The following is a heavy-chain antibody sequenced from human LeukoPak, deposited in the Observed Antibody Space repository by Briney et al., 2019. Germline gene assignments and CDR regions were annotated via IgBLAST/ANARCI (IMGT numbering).Heavy chain of an antibody. V-gene: IGHV1-8*03. Sequence: ASVKVSCKASGYTFTSYDINWVRQATGQGLEWMGWMNPNSGNTGYAQKFQGRVTITRNTSISTAYMELSSLRSEDTAVYYCARGRGDFWSGYHDYWGQGTLVTVSS. J-gene: IGHJ4*02. CDR3: ARGRGDFWSGYHDY. D-gene: IGHD3-3*01. CDR1: GYTFTSYD. CDR2: MNPNSGNT.